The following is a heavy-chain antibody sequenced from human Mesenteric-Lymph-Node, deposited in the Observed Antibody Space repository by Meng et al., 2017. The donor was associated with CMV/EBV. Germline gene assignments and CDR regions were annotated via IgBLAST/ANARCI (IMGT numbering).Heavy chain of an antibody. CDR3: AARWGDGYNFIASPHY. Sequence: TFSDYSMAWIRQSPEKGLEWVSYIMTTGDTMSYADSVKGRFTISRDNAKNSLYLQMNSLTVEDTAVYYCAARWGDGYNFIASPHYWGQGTLVTVSS. J-gene: IGHJ4*02. V-gene: IGHV3-11*04. D-gene: IGHD5-24*01. CDR2: IMTTGDTM. CDR1: TFSDYS.